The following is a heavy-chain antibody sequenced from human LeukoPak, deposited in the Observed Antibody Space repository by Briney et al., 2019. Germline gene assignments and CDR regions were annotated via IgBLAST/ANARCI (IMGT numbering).Heavy chain of an antibody. D-gene: IGHD1/OR15-1a*01. CDR3: ARGREYELPENKFDP. CDR2: ILFDGRNR. J-gene: IGHJ5*02. CDR1: GFSLSSYS. Sequence: GGSLRLSCAGSGFSLSSYSMHWVRQAPGKGLEWVAIILFDGRNRYYADSVQGRFSISRDISKNTVYLEMNSLRGDDTAVYYCARGREYELPENKFDPWGQGTLVTVSS. V-gene: IGHV3-30*04.